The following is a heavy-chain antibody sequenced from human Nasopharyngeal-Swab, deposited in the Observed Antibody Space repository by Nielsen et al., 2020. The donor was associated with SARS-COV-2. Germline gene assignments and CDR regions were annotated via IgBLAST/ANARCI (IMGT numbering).Heavy chain of an antibody. V-gene: IGHV5-51*03. CDR2: LFPRDSDT. Sequence: GGSLRPSCKGSGYSVTSYWIGWGRQLPRKGLGWVGILFPRDSDTRYSPSFEGRVTISVDQSITTAYLHWTSLKASDTAKYYCAIGAAVGTLFHGMDVWGQGTMVTVSS. D-gene: IGHD1-26*01. J-gene: IGHJ6*02. CDR3: AIGAAVGTLFHGMDV. CDR1: GYSVTSYW.